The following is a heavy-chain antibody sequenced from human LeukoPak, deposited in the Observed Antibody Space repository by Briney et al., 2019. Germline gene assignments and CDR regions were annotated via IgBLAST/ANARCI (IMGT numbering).Heavy chain of an antibody. Sequence: PSGTLSLTCAVSGGSISSSNWWSWVRQPPGKGLEWIGEIYHSGSTNYNPSLKSRVTISVDKSKNQFSLKLSSVTAADTAVYYCASLYCSGGSCYNNALPSDYWGQGTLVTVSS. CDR1: GGSISSSNW. J-gene: IGHJ4*02. V-gene: IGHV4-4*02. CDR3: ASLYCSGGSCYNNALPSDY. CDR2: IYHSGST. D-gene: IGHD2-15*01.